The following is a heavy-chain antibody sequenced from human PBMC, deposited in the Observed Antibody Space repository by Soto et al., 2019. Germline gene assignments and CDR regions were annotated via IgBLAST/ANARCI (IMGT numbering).Heavy chain of an antibody. Sequence: QVQLVQSGAEVKKPGASVKVSCKASGYTFTGYYMHWVRQAPGQGLEWMGWINPNSGGTNYAQKFQGWVTMTRDTSISTAYMELSRLRSDDTAVLYCARGITMVRGVLLDAFDIWGQGTMVTVSS. D-gene: IGHD3-10*01. CDR2: INPNSGGT. V-gene: IGHV1-2*04. CDR1: GYTFTGYY. CDR3: ARGITMVRGVLLDAFDI. J-gene: IGHJ3*02.